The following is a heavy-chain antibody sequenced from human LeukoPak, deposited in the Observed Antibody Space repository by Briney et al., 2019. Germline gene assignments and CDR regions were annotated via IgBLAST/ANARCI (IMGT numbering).Heavy chain of an antibody. CDR1: GFTFSSYS. J-gene: IGHJ6*02. CDR3: ARPLVGYCSSTSCYGGSYYYGMDV. D-gene: IGHD2-2*01. Sequence: PGGSLRLSCAASGFTFSSYSMNWVRQAPGKGLEWVSYISSSSSTIYYADSVKGRFTISRDNAKNSLYLQMNSLRAEDTAVYYYARPLVGYCSSTSCYGGSYYYGMDVWGQGTTVTVSS. V-gene: IGHV3-48*01. CDR2: ISSSSSTI.